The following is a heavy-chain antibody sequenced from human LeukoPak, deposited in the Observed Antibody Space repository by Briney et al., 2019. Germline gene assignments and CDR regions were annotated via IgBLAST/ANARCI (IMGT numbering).Heavy chain of an antibody. CDR3: AKDRPIVHFDP. D-gene: IGHD1-26*01. CDR2: ISGSGGGT. Sequence: GGSLRLSCAASGFSFNAYAMNWVRQAPGKGLEWVSAISGSGGGTYYADSVKGRFTISRDNSKNTLYLQMSSLRAEDTAVYYCAKDRPIVHFDPWGQGTLVTVSS. V-gene: IGHV3-23*01. J-gene: IGHJ5*01. CDR1: GFSFNAYA.